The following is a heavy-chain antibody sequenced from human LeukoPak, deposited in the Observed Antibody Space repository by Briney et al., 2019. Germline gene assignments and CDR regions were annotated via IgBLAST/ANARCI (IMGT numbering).Heavy chain of an antibody. J-gene: IGHJ3*02. Sequence: ASVKVSCKASGYTFNSYAMHWVRQAPGQRLEWMGWINAGDGNTKYSQKFQGRVTITRDTSASTAYMELSSLRSEDTAVYYCARVGDYYDSSGYPLAPDAFDIWGQGTMVTVSS. CDR1: GYTFNSYA. CDR3: ARVGDYYDSSGYPLAPDAFDI. CDR2: INAGDGNT. D-gene: IGHD3-22*01. V-gene: IGHV1-3*01.